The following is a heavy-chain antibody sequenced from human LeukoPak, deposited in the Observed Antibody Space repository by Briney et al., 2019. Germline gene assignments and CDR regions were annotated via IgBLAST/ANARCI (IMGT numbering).Heavy chain of an antibody. Sequence: GGSLRLSCAASGFTLSSYAMHWVRQAPGKGLEWVSGISWNSGSIGYADSVKGRFTISRDNAKNSLYLQMNSLRAEDTALYYCAKDMSIVVVTDAFDIWGQGTMVTVSS. CDR3: AKDMSIVVVTDAFDI. J-gene: IGHJ3*02. CDR1: GFTLSSYA. CDR2: ISWNSGSI. D-gene: IGHD3-22*01. V-gene: IGHV3-9*01.